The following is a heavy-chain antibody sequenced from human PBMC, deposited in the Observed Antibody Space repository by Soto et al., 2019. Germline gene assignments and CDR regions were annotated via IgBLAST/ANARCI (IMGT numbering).Heavy chain of an antibody. CDR1: GYTFTSYA. V-gene: IGHV1-3*05. CDR3: AREGAPVTHFDY. CDR2: INAGNGNT. J-gene: IGHJ4*02. D-gene: IGHD4-4*01. Sequence: QVQLVQSGAEEKKPGASVKVSCKASGYTFTSYAMHWVRQAPGQRLEWMGWINAGNGNTKYSQKFQGRVTITRDTSASTAYMELSSLRSEDTAVYYCAREGAPVTHFDYWGQGTLVTVSS.